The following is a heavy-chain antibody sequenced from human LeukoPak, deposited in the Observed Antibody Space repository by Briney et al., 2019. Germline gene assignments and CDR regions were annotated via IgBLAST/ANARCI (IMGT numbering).Heavy chain of an antibody. Sequence: ASVTVSFTSSAYTFTDYYMHWVRQAPGQGLEWMGWIDTNSGGTKYSQRFQGRVTITRDTSITTAYMELSRLRSDDTAVYYCARGGPSPTTVTSNWYFDLWGRGTLVTVSS. CDR3: ARGGPSPTTVTSNWYFDL. CDR2: IDTNSGGT. J-gene: IGHJ2*01. CDR1: AYTFTDYY. V-gene: IGHV1-2*02. D-gene: IGHD4-11*01.